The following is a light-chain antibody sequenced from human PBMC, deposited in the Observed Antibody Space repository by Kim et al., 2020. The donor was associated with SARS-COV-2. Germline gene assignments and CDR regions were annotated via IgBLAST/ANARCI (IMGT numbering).Light chain of an antibody. CDR2: RNN. J-gene: IGLJ1*01. CDR3: AAWDDSLSGYV. V-gene: IGLV1-47*01. Sequence: ELPQPPSASGTPGQRVTISCSGSSSNIGSNYVYWYQQLPGTAPKLLIYRNNQRPSGVPDRFSGSKSGTSASLAISGLRSEDEADYYCAAWDDSLSGYVFGTGTKVTVL. CDR1: SSNIGSNY.